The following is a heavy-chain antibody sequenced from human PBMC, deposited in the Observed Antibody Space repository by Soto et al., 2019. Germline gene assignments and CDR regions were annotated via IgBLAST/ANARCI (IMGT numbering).Heavy chain of an antibody. CDR3: AREVNGSPWFDY. CDR1: GSTFSSYG. J-gene: IGHJ4*02. V-gene: IGHV3-33*01. CDR2: IWYDGSDK. Sequence: PGGSLRLSCAASGSTFSSYGMHWVRQAPGKGLEWVAVIWYDGSDKYYADSVKGRFTISRDNSKNTLYLQMNSLRAEDTAVYYCAREVNGSPWFDYWGQGTLVTVSS. D-gene: IGHD2-21*01.